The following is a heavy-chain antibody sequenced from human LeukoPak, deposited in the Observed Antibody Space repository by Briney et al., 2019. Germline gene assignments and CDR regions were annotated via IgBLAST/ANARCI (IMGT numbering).Heavy chain of an antibody. J-gene: IGHJ4*02. V-gene: IGHV1-69*04. CDR1: GSTFSSYA. Sequence: SVKVSCKASGSTFSSYAISWVRQAPGQRLEWMGRIIPILGIANYAQKFQGRVTITADKSTSTAYMELSSLRSEDTAVYYCARGVWTTVTTGFDYWGQGTLVTVSS. CDR3: ARGVWTTVTTGFDY. D-gene: IGHD4-17*01. CDR2: IIPILGIA.